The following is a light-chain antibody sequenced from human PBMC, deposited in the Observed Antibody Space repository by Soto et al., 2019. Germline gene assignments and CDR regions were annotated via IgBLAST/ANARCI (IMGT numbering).Light chain of an antibody. CDR1: QSITSGY. Sequence: SVLTQSPGTLSLFPGERATLSCRASQSITSGYLAWYQQKPGQSPRLLIYGASSRATGIPDRFSGSGSGTDFTLTISRLEPEDFAVYYCQQYGSSPTFGQGTRLEIK. CDR2: GAS. J-gene: IGKJ5*01. V-gene: IGKV3-20*01. CDR3: QQYGSSPT.